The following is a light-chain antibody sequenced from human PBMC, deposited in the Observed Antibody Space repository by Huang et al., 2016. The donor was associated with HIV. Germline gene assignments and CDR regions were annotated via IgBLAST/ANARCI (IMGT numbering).Light chain of an antibody. Sequence: DIIMTQSPDSLAVSLGDRATLNCRSSQSVYSSSTSKDYMAWFQQKPGQPPRLLLFWASTREAGVPVRFSGSGSGTHFTLTIANLEAEDAAIYYCQQYYSSPQTFGQGTRVEVK. V-gene: IGKV4-1*01. CDR3: QQYYSSPQT. J-gene: IGKJ1*01. CDR2: WAS. CDR1: QSVYSSSTSKDY.